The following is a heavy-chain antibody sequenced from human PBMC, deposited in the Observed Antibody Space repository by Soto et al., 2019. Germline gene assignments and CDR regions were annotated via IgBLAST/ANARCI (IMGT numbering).Heavy chain of an antibody. V-gene: IGHV4-31*03. J-gene: IGHJ4*02. Sequence: KASETLSLTCTVSGGSISSGGYYWSWIRQHPGKGLEWIGYIYYSGSTYYNPSLKSRVTISVDTSKNQFSLKLSSVTAADTAVYYCARGNVDTAMVRLDYWGQGTLVTVSS. CDR2: IYYSGST. CDR1: GGSISSGGYY. CDR3: ARGNVDTAMVRLDY. D-gene: IGHD5-18*01.